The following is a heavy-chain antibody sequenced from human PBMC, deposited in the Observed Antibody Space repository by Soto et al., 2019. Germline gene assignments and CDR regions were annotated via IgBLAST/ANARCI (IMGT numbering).Heavy chain of an antibody. D-gene: IGHD7-27*01. J-gene: IGHJ6*02. V-gene: IGHV1-69*01. CDR3: ARDNRGPAALGEGMDV. Sequence: QVQLVQSGAEVKKPGSSVKVSCKASGGTFSSYAISWVRQAPGQGLEWMGGIIPIFGTANYAQKFQGRVTITADEATSTAYMELSSLRSEDTAVYYCARDNRGPAALGEGMDVWGQGTTVTVSS. CDR1: GGTFSSYA. CDR2: IIPIFGTA.